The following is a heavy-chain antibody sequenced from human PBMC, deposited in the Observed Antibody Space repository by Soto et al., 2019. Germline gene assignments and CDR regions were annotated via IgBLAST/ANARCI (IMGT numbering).Heavy chain of an antibody. J-gene: IGHJ3*01. V-gene: IGHV4-59*01. D-gene: IGHD3-10*01. Sequence: QVQLQESGPGLVKPSETLSLTCTVSGGSISSYYWRWIRQPPGKGLEWIGYIYYSGSTNYNPSLMSRVTISVDTSKNQFSLKLSSVTAADTAVYYCARVWGGAFDFWGQGTMVTVSS. CDR3: ARVWGGAFDF. CDR2: IYYSGST. CDR1: GGSISSYY.